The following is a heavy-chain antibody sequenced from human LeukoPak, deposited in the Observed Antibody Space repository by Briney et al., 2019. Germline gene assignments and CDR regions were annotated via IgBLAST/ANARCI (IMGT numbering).Heavy chain of an antibody. D-gene: IGHD3-16*02. V-gene: IGHV1-46*01. Sequence: ASVKVSCKASGYTFTSYYMHWVRQAPGQGLEWMGIINPSGGSTSYAQKFQGRVTMTRDTSTSTVYMEQSSLRSEDTAVYYCARDQFQGLSVAFEFDFWGQRTLVTVSS. CDR2: INPSGGST. CDR3: ARDQFQGLSVAFEFDF. CDR1: GYTFTSYY. J-gene: IGHJ4*02.